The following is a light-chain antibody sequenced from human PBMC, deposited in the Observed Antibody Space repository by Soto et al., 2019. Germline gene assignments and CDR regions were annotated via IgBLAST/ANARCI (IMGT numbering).Light chain of an antibody. V-gene: IGKV3-11*01. J-gene: IGKJ1*01. Sequence: EIVLTQSPATLSLSPGETATLSCRASQSVSFYLGWYQQKPGQAPRLLVYDVSNRATGVPARFSGSGSETDFNLTISSLGPEDFAVYHCQQLRHWPWTFGQGTKVEVK. CDR1: QSVSFY. CDR3: QQLRHWPWT. CDR2: DVS.